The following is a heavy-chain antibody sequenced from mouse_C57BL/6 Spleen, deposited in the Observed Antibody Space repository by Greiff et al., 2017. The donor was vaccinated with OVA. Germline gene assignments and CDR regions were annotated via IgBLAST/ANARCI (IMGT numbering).Heavy chain of an antibody. Sequence: VQLQQPGAELVKPGASVKMSCKASGYTFTSYWITWVKQRPGQGLEWIGDIYPGSGSTNYNEKFKSKATLTVDTSSSTAYMQLSSLTSEDSAVYYCARRKSYYDYDWYFDVWGTGTTVTVSS. CDR3: ARRKSYYDYDWYFDV. D-gene: IGHD2-4*01. CDR1: GYTFTSYW. CDR2: IYPGSGST. J-gene: IGHJ1*03. V-gene: IGHV1-55*01.